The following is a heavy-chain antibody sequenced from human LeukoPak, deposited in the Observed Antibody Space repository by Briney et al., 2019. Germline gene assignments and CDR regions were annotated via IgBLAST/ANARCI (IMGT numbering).Heavy chain of an antibody. CDR1: GFIFRNHW. CDR3: ARGPNYGDRVDYFDY. V-gene: IGHV3-7*01. Sequence: GGSLRFSCAASGFIFRNHWMSWVRQVPGRGLEWVAHIKQGGNEKHYVDSVEGRFTLSRDDSKNSLYLQMNSLRVDDSAVYYCARGPNYGDRVDYFDYWGQGTLVTVSS. J-gene: IGHJ4*02. CDR2: IKQGGNEK. D-gene: IGHD4-17*01.